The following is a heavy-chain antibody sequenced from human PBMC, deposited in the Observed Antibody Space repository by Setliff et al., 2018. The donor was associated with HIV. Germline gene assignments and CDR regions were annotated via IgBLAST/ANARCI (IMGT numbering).Heavy chain of an antibody. CDR2: IDPSGSRI. J-gene: IGHJ4*02. Sequence: GGSLRLSCAASDFTLSGYSMSWVRQVPGKGLEWVSAIDPSGSRIFYSDSVKGRFTISRDNSTNTLYLQKNSLTAEDTAVYYCAKVDNGHCTSASCRDFDYWGQGTLVTVSS. D-gene: IGHD2-2*03. CDR3: AKVDNGHCTSASCRDFDY. V-gene: IGHV3-23*01. CDR1: DFTLSGYS.